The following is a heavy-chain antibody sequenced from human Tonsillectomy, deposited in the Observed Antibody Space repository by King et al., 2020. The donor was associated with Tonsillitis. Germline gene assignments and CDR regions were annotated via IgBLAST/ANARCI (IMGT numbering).Heavy chain of an antibody. CDR1: GFTFSSYA. CDR2: ISYDGSGK. D-gene: IGHD1-26*01. J-gene: IGHJ4*02. CDR3: ARDKESGSFYGYFEN. V-gene: IGHV3-30-3*01. Sequence: VQLVESGGGVVQPGRSLRLSYAASGFTFSSYAMHWVRQAPGKGLGWVAVISYDGSGKHYADSVKGRFTISRDNSKNTVYLQMNSLRAEDTAVYYCARDKESGSFYGYFENWGQGALVTVSS.